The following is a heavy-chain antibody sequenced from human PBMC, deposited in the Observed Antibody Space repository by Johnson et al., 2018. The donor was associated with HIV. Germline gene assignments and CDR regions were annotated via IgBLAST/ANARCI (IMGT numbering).Heavy chain of an antibody. Sequence: QVQLVESGGGVVQPGRFLRLSCAASGFTFRDYAMHWVRQAPGKGLEWVAVISYDGSNKYYADSVKGRFTISRDNSKNTLYLQLNSPRAEDTAVYYCAATYYYDSSGSRYPFDIWGQGTMVTVSS. V-gene: IGHV3-30*04. J-gene: IGHJ3*02. CDR2: ISYDGSNK. CDR1: GFTFRDYA. D-gene: IGHD3-22*01. CDR3: AATYYYDSSGSRYPFDI.